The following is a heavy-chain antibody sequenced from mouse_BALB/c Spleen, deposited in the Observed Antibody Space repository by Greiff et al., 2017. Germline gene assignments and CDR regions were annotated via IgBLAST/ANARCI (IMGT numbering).Heavy chain of an antibody. V-gene: IGHV1S22*01. Sequence: LKQPGSELVRPGASVKLSCKASGYTFTSYWMHWVKQRPGQGLEWIGNIYPGSGSTNYDEKFKSKATLTVDTSSSTAYMQLSSLTSEDSAVYYCTLPHYYAMDYWGQGTSVTVSS. CDR1: GYTFTSYW. CDR2: IYPGSGST. D-gene: IGHD5-5*01. CDR3: TLPHYYAMDY. J-gene: IGHJ4*01.